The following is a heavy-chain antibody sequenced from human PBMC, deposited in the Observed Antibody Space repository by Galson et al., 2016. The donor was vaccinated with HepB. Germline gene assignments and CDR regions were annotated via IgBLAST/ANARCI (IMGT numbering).Heavy chain of an antibody. CDR2: TYYRSKWYN. J-gene: IGHJ6*02. V-gene: IGHV6-1*01. CDR3: ARVRSGYSGYANPYYYGMDV. Sequence: CAISGDSVSSNSATWNWIRQSPSRGLEWLGRTYYRSKWYNDYALSVKSRITINPDKSKNQFSLQLNFVTPEDTAVYYGARVRSGYSGYANPYYYGMDVWGQGTTVTVSS. D-gene: IGHD5-12*01. CDR1: GDSVSSNSAT.